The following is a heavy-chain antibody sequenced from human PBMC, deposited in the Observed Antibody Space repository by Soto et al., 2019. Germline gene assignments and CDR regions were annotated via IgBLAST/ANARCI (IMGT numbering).Heavy chain of an antibody. Sequence: ASVKVSCKASGYTFTSYDINWVRQATGQGPEWMGWMNPNSGNTGYAQKFQGRVTMTRNTSISTAYMELSSLRFEDTAVYYCARGLLYYDILTGYYKGTDNWFDPWGQGTLVTV. CDR2: MNPNSGNT. CDR3: ARGLLYYDILTGYYKGTDNWFDP. J-gene: IGHJ5*02. CDR1: GYTFTSYD. D-gene: IGHD3-9*01. V-gene: IGHV1-8*01.